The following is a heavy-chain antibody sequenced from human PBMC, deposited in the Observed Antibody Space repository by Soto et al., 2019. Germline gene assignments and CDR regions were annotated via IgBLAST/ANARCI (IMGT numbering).Heavy chain of an antibody. D-gene: IGHD3-16*02. CDR2: INPSGGST. CDR1: GYAFTSYA. V-gene: IGHV1-46*03. J-gene: IGHJ6*02. CDR3: ARGGDYVWGSYRDYYYGMDV. Sequence: ASVKVSCKASGYAFTSYAMHWVRQAPGQRLEWMGIINPSGGSTSYAQKFQGRVTMTRDTSTSTVYMELSSLRSEDTAVYYCARGGDYVWGSYRDYYYGMDVWGQGTTVTVSS.